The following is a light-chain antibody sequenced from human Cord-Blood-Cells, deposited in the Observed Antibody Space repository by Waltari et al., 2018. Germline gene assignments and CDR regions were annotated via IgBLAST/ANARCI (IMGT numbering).Light chain of an antibody. Sequence: DLQMTQSPSSVAASVGDSGTITWRASQVISSWLAWHQQTPGKAPKLLIYAASSLQSGLARCFSGGAATKDFPITISRLQPEDVATYCRQQDNRFPPWTFGQGTKLEIK. J-gene: IGKJ1*01. CDR1: QVISSW. V-gene: IGKV1-12*01. CDR3: QQDNRFPPWT. CDR2: AAS.